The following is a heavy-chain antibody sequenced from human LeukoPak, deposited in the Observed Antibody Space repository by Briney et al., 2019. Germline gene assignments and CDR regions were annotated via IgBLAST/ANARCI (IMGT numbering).Heavy chain of an antibody. CDR2: IYWNDDK. CDR3: AHRTRAEIVVDEAFDI. D-gene: IGHD3-22*01. Sequence: SGPTLVNPTQTLTMTCTFSGFSLSTSGVGVGWIRQPPGKALEWLALIYWNDDKRYSPSLKSRLTITKDTSKNQVVLTMTNIDPVDTATYYCAHRTRAEIVVDEAFDIWGQGTMVTVSP. J-gene: IGHJ3*02. V-gene: IGHV2-5*01. CDR1: GFSLSTSGVG.